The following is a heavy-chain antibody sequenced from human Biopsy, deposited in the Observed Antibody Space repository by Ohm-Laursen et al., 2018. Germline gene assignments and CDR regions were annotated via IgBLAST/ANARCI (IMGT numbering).Heavy chain of an antibody. V-gene: IGHV3-9*01. CDR1: GFTFYDYA. J-gene: IGHJ6*02. CDR2: ISWNSDDI. D-gene: IGHD4-17*01. CDR3: AKDLGLNYSDRFLFYYGMYV. Sequence: SLRLSCAASGFTFYDYAMHWVRQVPGKGLEWVSGISWNSDDIGYADSVKGRFTISRDNARNALHLQMNSLRTEDTALYYCAKDLGLNYSDRFLFYYGMYVWGRGTTVTVSS.